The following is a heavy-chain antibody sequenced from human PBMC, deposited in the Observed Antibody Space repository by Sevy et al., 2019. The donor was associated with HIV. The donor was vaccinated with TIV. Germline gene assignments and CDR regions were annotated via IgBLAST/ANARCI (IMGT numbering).Heavy chain of an antibody. CDR1: GFTFSSYS. CDR2: ISSSSSTI. D-gene: IGHD2-21*02. V-gene: IGHV3-48*02. Sequence: GGSLRLSCAASGFTFSSYSMNWVRQAPGKGLEWVSYISSSSSTIYYADSVKGRFTISRDNAKNSLYLQMNSLRDEDMAVYYCARDLGEYCGGDCEPFDYWGQGTLVTVSS. CDR3: ARDLGEYCGGDCEPFDY. J-gene: IGHJ4*02.